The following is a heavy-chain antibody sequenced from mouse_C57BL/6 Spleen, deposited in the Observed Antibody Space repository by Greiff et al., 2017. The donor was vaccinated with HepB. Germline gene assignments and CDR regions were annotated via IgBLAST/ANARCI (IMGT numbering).Heavy chain of an antibody. D-gene: IGHD2-4*01. V-gene: IGHV1-82*01. CDR1: GYAFSSSW. CDR3: ARSGRSYYDYDVDWFAY. J-gene: IGHJ3*01. Sequence: VQLQQSGPELVKPGASVKISCKASGYAFSSSWMNWVKQRPGKGLEWIGRIYPGDGDTNYNGKFKGKATLTADKSSSTAYMQLSSLTSEDSAVYFCARSGRSYYDYDVDWFAYWGQGTLVTVSA. CDR2: IYPGDGDT.